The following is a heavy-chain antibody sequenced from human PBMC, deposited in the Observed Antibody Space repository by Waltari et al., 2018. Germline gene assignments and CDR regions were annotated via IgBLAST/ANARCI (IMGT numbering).Heavy chain of an antibody. CDR3: ARGAIWGSSKYYFDY. CDR2: IYTSGST. V-gene: IGHV4-61*02. J-gene: IGHJ4*02. CDR1: GGSISSGSYY. D-gene: IGHD7-27*01. Sequence: QVQLQESGPGLVKPSQTLSLTCTVSGGSISSGSYYWSWIRQPAGKGLEWIGRIYTSGSTNYNPSLKSRVTISVDTSKNQFSLKLSSVTAADTAVYYCARGAIWGSSKYYFDYWGQGTLVIVSS.